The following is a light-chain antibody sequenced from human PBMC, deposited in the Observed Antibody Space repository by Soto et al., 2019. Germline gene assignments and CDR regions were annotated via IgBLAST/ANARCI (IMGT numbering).Light chain of an antibody. V-gene: IGKV3-20*01. CDR1: QSISSNY. CDR3: QQYGSSPAT. Sequence: VLTQSPGTLSLSPGERATLSCRASQSISSNYVAWYQQKPGQAPRFLIYAASSRATGIPDRFSGSGSGTDFTLTISRLEPEDFAVYYCQQYGSSPATFAGGTKVEI. CDR2: AAS. J-gene: IGKJ4*01.